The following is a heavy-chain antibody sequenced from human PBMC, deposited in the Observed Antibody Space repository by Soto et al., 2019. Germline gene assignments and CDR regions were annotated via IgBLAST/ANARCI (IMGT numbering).Heavy chain of an antibody. CDR1: GGSISSYY. CDR2: IYYSGST. Sequence: SETLSLTCTVSGGSISSYYWSWIRQPPGKGLEWIGYIYYSGSTNYNPSLKSRVTISVDTSKNQFSLKLSSVTAADTAVYYCARDSGSYCFDYWGQGTLVTVSS. V-gene: IGHV4-59*01. D-gene: IGHD1-26*01. CDR3: ARDSGSYCFDY. J-gene: IGHJ4*02.